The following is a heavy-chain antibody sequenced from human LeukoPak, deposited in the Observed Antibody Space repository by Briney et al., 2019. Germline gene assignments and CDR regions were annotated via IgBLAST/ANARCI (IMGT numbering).Heavy chain of an antibody. D-gene: IGHD3-10*01. Sequence: SPSGTLSLTCAVSGESIISDIWWSWVRQPPGKGLQWIGEIYHSGSANYNPSLKSRVTISVDKSNNQFSLILSSVTAADTAVYYCATQKWIGTFHYWGQGALVTVSS. CDR2: IYHSGSA. V-gene: IGHV4-4*02. CDR1: GESIISDIW. CDR3: ATQKWIGTFHY. J-gene: IGHJ4*02.